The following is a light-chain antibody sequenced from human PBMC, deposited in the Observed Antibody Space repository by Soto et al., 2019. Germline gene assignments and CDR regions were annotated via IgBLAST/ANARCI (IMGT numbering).Light chain of an antibody. V-gene: IGKV3-15*01. Sequence: DIVMTQSPSTLSASPGERATLTCRASQNIRSNLAWYQQKPGQAPKLLIFKASKMATGIPARFSGGGSGTEFTLTISSLQSEDFAAYYCQQYSAWPYTFGGGTKVEIK. CDR2: KAS. CDR1: QNIRSN. J-gene: IGKJ4*01. CDR3: QQYSAWPYT.